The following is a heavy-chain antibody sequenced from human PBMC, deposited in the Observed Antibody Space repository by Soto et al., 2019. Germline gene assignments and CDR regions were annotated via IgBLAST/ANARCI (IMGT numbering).Heavy chain of an antibody. D-gene: IGHD2-2*01. J-gene: IGHJ4*02. CDR1: GGTLSSYS. Sequence: GASVKVSCKASGGTLSSYSINWVRQAPGQGLEWMGKISPILSITNYAQKFQGRVTITADKSTSTAYMELSSLRSEDTAVYYCARICSSTSCTDGWGQGTLVTVSS. V-gene: IGHV1-69*02. CDR3: ARICSSTSCTDG. CDR2: ISPILSIT.